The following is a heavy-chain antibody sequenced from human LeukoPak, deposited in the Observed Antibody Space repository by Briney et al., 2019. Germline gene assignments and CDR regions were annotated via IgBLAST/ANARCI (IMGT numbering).Heavy chain of an antibody. Sequence: GGSLRLSCAASGFTFSSYAMHWVRQAPGKGLEYVSAISSDGGSTYYANSVKGRFTISRDNSKNTLYLQMGSLRAEDMAVYYCARARGGGSWMWSYWGQGTLVTVSS. CDR3: ARARGGGSWMWSY. CDR1: GFTFSSYA. J-gene: IGHJ4*02. D-gene: IGHD2-15*01. V-gene: IGHV3-64*01. CDR2: ISSDGGST.